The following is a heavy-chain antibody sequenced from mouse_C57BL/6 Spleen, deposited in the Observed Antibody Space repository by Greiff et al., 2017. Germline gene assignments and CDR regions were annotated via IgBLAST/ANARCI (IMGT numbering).Heavy chain of an antibody. V-gene: IGHV1-82*01. J-gene: IGHJ4*01. CDR3: ARSLYAMDY. D-gene: IGHD6-2*01. Sequence: VQLQQSGPELVKPGASVKISCKASGFAFSSSCMNWVKQRPGKGLEWIGRIYPGDGDTKYNGKFKGKATLTADTSSSTAYMQLSGQTSEDSAVCYCARSLYAMDYWGQGTSVTVSS. CDR1: GFAFSSSC. CDR2: IYPGDGDT.